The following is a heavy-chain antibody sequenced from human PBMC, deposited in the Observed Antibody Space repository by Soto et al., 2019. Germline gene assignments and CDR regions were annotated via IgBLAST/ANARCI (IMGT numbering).Heavy chain of an antibody. V-gene: IGHV1-18*01. CDR1: GYTFTSYG. Sequence: QVQLVQSGAEVKKPGASVKVSCKASGYTFTSYGISWVRQAPGQGLEWMGWISAYNGNTNYAQKLQGRVNMTPDTSTSTAYMELRSLRSDDTAVYYCAREKRKYYDSSGYPDYWGQGTLVTVSS. J-gene: IGHJ4*02. CDR2: ISAYNGNT. D-gene: IGHD3-22*01. CDR3: AREKRKYYDSSGYPDY.